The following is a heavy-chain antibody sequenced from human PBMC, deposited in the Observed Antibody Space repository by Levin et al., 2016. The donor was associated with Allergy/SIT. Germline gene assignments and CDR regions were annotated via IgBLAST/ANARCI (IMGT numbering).Heavy chain of an antibody. CDR2: IIPIFGTA. D-gene: IGHD3-10*01. Sequence: WVRQAPGQGLEWMGGIIPIFGTANYAQKFQGRVTITADESTSTAYMELSSLRSEDTAVYYCAFGVTMVRGAPTYYYYGMDVWGQGTTVTVSS. CDR3: AFGVTMVRGAPTYYYYGMDV. J-gene: IGHJ6*02. V-gene: IGHV1-69*01.